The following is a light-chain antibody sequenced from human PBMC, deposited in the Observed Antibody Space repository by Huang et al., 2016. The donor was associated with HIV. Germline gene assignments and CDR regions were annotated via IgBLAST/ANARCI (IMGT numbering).Light chain of an antibody. CDR1: QDIAKF. J-gene: IGKJ1*01. Sequence: DIQMTQSPSSLSASVGDRVTITCQASQDIAKFLNWYQQKPGQAPTLLIYDASTLQTGVPSRFSGSGSGTDFIFTISSLQPEDIATYYCQQYDSLPPWTFGQGTKVEI. CDR3: QQYDSLPPWT. V-gene: IGKV1-33*01. CDR2: DAS.